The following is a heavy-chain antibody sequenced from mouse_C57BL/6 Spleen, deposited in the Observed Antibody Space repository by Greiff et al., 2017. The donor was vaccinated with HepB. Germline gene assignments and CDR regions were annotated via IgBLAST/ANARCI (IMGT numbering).Heavy chain of an antibody. Sequence: EVQLVESGGGLVKPGGSLKLSCAASGFTFSSYAMSWVRQTPEKRLEWVATISDGGSYTYYPDNVKGRFTISRDNAKNNLYLQMSHLKSEDTAMYYCARDSYDGYYVYYFDYWGQGTTLTVSS. V-gene: IGHV5-4*01. CDR1: GFTFSSYA. CDR3: ARDSYDGYYVYYFDY. CDR2: ISDGGSYT. D-gene: IGHD2-3*01. J-gene: IGHJ2*01.